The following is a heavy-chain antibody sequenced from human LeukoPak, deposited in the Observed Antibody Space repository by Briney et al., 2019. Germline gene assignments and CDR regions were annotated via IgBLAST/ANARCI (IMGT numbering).Heavy chain of an antibody. CDR3: ARESITGHRDFDY. Sequence: PGGSLRLSCAASGFTFSSYSINWVRQAPGKGLEWISYISRGSRTIYYGDSVEGRFTVSRDNAKNSLYLQMRSLRAEDTAVYYCARESITGHRDFDYWGQGTLVTVSS. D-gene: IGHD1-20*01. CDR2: ISRGSRTI. J-gene: IGHJ4*02. V-gene: IGHV3-48*01. CDR1: GFTFSSYS.